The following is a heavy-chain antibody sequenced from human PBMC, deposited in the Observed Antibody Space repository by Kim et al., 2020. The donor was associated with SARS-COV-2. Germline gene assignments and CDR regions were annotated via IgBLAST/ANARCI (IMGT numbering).Heavy chain of an antibody. CDR3: ASRQWLAHYY. Sequence: QYVVDTVKGRFTISRDNAKNSLYRQMDRLRAEDTAVYYCASRQWLAHYYWGQGTLVTVSS. CDR2: Q. J-gene: IGHJ4*02. V-gene: IGHV3-7*01. D-gene: IGHD6-19*01.